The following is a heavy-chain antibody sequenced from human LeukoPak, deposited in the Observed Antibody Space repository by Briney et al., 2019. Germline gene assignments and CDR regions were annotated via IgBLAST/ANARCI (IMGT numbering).Heavy chain of an antibody. CDR3: VKNYYDSSGYYPGVLFDY. Sequence: PGRSLRLSCAASGFTFSSYGMHWVRQAPGKGLEWVAVISYDGSNKYYADSVKGRFTISRDNSKNTLYLQMNSLRAEDTAVYYCVKNYYDSSGYYPGVLFDYWGQGTLVTVSS. CDR2: ISYDGSNK. V-gene: IGHV3-30*18. J-gene: IGHJ4*02. D-gene: IGHD3-22*01. CDR1: GFTFSSYG.